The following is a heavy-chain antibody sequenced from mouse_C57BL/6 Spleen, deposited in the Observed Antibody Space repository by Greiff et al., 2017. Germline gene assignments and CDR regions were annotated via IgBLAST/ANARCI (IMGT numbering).Heavy chain of an antibody. Sequence: EVQRVESGPELVKPGASVKMSCKASGYTFTDYNMHWVKQSHGKSLEWIGYINPNNGGTSYNQKFKGKATLTVNKSSSTAYMELRSLTSEDSAVYYCARDYDYDYYAMDYWGQGTSVTVSS. CDR2: INPNNGGT. V-gene: IGHV1-22*01. CDR3: ARDYDYDYYAMDY. CDR1: GYTFTDYN. D-gene: IGHD2-4*01. J-gene: IGHJ4*01.